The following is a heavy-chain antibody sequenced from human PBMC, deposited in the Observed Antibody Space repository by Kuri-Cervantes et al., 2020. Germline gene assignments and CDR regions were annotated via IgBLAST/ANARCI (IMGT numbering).Heavy chain of an antibody. J-gene: IGHJ6*02. Sequence: ASVKVSCKASGYTFTGYYMHWVRQAPGQGLEWMGWINPNSGGTNYAQKFQGRVTMTRDTSISTAYMELSRLRSDDTAVYYCARVAAIYTGPYGMDVWGQGTTVTVSS. D-gene: IGHD3-16*01. V-gene: IGHV1-2*02. CDR2: INPNSGGT. CDR3: ARVAAIYTGPYGMDV. CDR1: GYTFTGYY.